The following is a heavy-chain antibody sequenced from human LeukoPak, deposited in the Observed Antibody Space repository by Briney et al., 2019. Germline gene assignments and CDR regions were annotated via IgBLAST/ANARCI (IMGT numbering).Heavy chain of an antibody. V-gene: IGHV3-33*01. Sequence: GRSLRLSCAASGFTFSSHGMHWVRQAPGKGLEWVAVIWYDGSNKYYADSVKGRFTIPRDNSKNTLYLQMNSLRAEDTAVYYCARDRTSHYDSSGYYYFPWGQGTLVTVSS. D-gene: IGHD3-22*01. CDR1: GFTFSSHG. CDR3: ARDRTSHYDSSGYYYFP. J-gene: IGHJ5*02. CDR2: IWYDGSNK.